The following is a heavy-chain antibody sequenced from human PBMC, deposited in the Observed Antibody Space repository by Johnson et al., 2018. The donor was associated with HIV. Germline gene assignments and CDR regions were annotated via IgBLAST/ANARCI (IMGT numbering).Heavy chain of an antibody. Sequence: VQLVESGGGLVQPGGSLRLSCAASGLTFSNYAMSWVRQGPGKGLEWVSAIGASGGRTFYADSVKGRFTISRDNSKNTLYLQMNSLSAEVTALYYCARVVLGRLAVAGPSRDAFDIWGQGTMVTVSS. CDR2: IGASGGRT. D-gene: IGHD6-19*01. V-gene: IGHV3-23*04. CDR3: ARVVLGRLAVAGPSRDAFDI. CDR1: GLTFSNYA. J-gene: IGHJ3*02.